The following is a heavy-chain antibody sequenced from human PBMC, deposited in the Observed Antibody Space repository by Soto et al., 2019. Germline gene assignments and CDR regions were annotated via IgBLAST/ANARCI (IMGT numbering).Heavy chain of an antibody. CDR2: INAGNGNT. J-gene: IGHJ6*02. D-gene: IGHD2-15*01. CDR1: VYTFTSYA. Sequence: QVQLVQSGAEVKKPGASVKVSCKASVYTFTSYAMHWVRQAPGQRLEWMGWINAGNGNTKYSQKFQGRVTITRDTSASTAYMDLSSLRSEDTAVYYCARVVKVVVAAVYGMDVWGQGTTVTVSS. CDR3: ARVVKVVVAAVYGMDV. V-gene: IGHV1-3*01.